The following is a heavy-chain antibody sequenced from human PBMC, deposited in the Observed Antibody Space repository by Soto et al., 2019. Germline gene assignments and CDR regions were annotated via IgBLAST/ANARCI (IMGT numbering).Heavy chain of an antibody. D-gene: IGHD6-13*01. J-gene: IGHJ4*01. CDR3: TRQLRAGSWNDVYYLDY. CDR2: MRSRVNNYVT. CDR1: GFTFSDSA. V-gene: IGHV3-73*01. Sequence: GGSLRLYCADSGFTFSDSAIHWVRQASGNGVEWVGRMRSRVNNYVTSYAESVQGRFTNSRDDSKNTAYLQMNSRKTEDTPAYYCTRQLRAGSWNDVYYLDYWGCGTQVTDS.